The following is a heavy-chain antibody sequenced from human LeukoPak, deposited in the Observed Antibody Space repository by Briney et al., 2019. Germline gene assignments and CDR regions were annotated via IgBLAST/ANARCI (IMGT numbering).Heavy chain of an antibody. CDR3: ARGGRYYDSSGYSDY. CDR1: GFTLSTYW. CDR2: IDSDGDST. D-gene: IGHD3-22*01. V-gene: IGHV3-74*01. Sequence: GGSLRLSCAASGFTLSTYWMYWVRQAPGKGLVWVSRIDSDGDSTSYADSVKGRFTISRDNAKNTLYLQMNSLRAEDTAVYYCARGGRYYDSSGYSDYWGQGTLVTVSS. J-gene: IGHJ4*02.